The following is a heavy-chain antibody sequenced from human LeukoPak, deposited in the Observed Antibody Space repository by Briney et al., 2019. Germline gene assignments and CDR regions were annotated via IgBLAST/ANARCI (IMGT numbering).Heavy chain of an antibody. CDR1: GGSISSSSYY. CDR2: IYHSGST. Sequence: SETLSLTCTVSGGSISSSSYYWGWIRQPPGKGLEWIGYIYHSGSTYYDPSLKSRVTVSVDRSKNQFSLKVSSVTAADTAVYYCARGSRGMDVWGQGTTVTVSS. CDR3: ARGSRGMDV. J-gene: IGHJ6*02. V-gene: IGHV4-30-2*01. D-gene: IGHD2/OR15-2a*01.